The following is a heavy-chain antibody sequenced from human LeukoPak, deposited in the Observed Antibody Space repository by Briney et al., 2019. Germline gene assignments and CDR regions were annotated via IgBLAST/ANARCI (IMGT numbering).Heavy chain of an antibody. J-gene: IGHJ4*02. D-gene: IGHD6-13*01. V-gene: IGHV4-4*07. CDR2: IYPSGST. CDR1: GGSISDYY. CDR3: ARHAAARVLDY. Sequence: SETLSLTCTVSGGSISDYYWGWIRQPAGKGLEWIGRIYPSGSTNYNPSLKSRVTISVDTSKNQFSLKLSSVTAADTAVYYCARHAAARVLDYWGQGTLVTVSS.